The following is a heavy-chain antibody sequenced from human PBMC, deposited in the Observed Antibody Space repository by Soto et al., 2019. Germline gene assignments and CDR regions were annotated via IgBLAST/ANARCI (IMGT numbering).Heavy chain of an antibody. CDR1: GGTFSTYT. CDR2: VIPIFGPT. J-gene: IGHJ4*02. CDR3: ARDFPTQWLFYFDS. D-gene: IGHD6-19*01. V-gene: IGHV1-69*01. Sequence: QVQLVQSGAEVRKPGSSVKVSCKASGGTFSTYTLNWVRQAPGQGLEWMGGVIPIFGPTNYAQKFQGRLTSTADESTSTAYMELSSVRSEDTAVYYCARDFPTQWLFYFDSWGQGTLVTVSS.